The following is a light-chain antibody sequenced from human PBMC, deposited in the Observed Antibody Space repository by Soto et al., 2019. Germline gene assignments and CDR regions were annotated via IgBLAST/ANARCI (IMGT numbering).Light chain of an antibody. CDR3: HQFGSSPQT. V-gene: IGKV3-20*01. Sequence: EIVLTQSPGTLSLSPGERVTLSCRASQSVNSNHIAWYQQKPGQAPRLLIYGPSSRATGIPERFSGSGSGTDFTLSISRLEPEDFAVYFCHQFGSSPQTFGHGTKVEIK. CDR1: QSVNSNH. CDR2: GPS. J-gene: IGKJ1*01.